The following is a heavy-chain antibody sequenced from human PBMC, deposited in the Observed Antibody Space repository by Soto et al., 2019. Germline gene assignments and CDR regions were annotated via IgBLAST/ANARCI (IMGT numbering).Heavy chain of an antibody. Sequence: EVQLVESGGGLIQPGGSLRLSCAASGFTFSSYDMHWVRQAKGKGLEWVSAIGTAGDTYYPGSVKGRFTISRENAKNSLYLQMNSLRAGDTALYYCARGWLATGGSLSYMDVWGKGTTVTVSS. D-gene: IGHD6-13*01. CDR3: ARGWLATGGSLSYMDV. CDR1: GFTFSSYD. CDR2: IGTAGDT. J-gene: IGHJ6*03. V-gene: IGHV3-13*01.